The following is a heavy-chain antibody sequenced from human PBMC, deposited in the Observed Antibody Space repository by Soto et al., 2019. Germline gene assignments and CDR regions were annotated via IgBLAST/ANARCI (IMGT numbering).Heavy chain of an antibody. CDR2: IKSKIDGGTS. V-gene: IGHV3-15*07. J-gene: IGHJ6*02. CDR3: ATMGHCSNGVCSYYYYGMDV. Sequence: VQLVESGGGLVKPGGSLRLSCGASGFTFSHAWMNWVRQAPGKGLEWVGRIKSKIDGGTSDYAAPVKGRFSISRNDSKDTLFLQMNRLKTEHTAVYFCATMGHCSNGVCSYYYYGMDVWGLGTTVTVSS. CDR1: GFTFSHAW. D-gene: IGHD2-8*01.